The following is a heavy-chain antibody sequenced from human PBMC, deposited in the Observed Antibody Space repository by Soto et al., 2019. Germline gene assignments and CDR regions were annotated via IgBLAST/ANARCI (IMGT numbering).Heavy chain of an antibody. CDR3: TRGPPNYFDY. Sequence: PGESLKISCAASGLTFSDSALHWVRQASGKGLEWVGHIRSQAKNYATTYGASMKGRFTISRDDSKNTAYLQMDSLKTEDTAVYYCTRGPPNYFDYWGQGTLVTVSS. V-gene: IGHV3-73*01. CDR2: IRSQAKNYAT. J-gene: IGHJ4*02. CDR1: GLTFSDSA.